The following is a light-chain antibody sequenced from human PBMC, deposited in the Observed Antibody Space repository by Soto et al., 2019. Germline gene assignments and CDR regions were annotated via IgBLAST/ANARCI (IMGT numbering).Light chain of an antibody. CDR2: KVS. CDR3: VQTIHWPWT. CDR1: QSLVHSGGHTY. V-gene: IGKV2-30*02. Sequence: DVVMTQSPPSLPVTLGPPPSVSSGSSQSLVHSGGHTYLNWFQQRPGQSPRGXIYKVSNRDSGVPDRFSGSGSGTDFTLKISRVEAEDVGVYYCVQTIHWPWTFGQGTKVDIK. J-gene: IGKJ1*01.